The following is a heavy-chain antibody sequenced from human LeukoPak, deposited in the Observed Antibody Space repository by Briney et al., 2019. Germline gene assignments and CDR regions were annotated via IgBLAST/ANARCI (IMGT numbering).Heavy chain of an antibody. V-gene: IGHV4-34*01. D-gene: IGHD5-18*01. Sequence: SETLSLTCAVYGGSFSGYYWSWIRQPPGKGLEWIGEINHSGSTNYNPSLKSRVTISVDTSKNQFSLKLSSVTAADTAVYYCASSTGGYSLQTTFDYWGQGTLVTVSS. J-gene: IGHJ4*02. CDR1: GGSFSGYY. CDR2: INHSGST. CDR3: ASSTGGYSLQTTFDY.